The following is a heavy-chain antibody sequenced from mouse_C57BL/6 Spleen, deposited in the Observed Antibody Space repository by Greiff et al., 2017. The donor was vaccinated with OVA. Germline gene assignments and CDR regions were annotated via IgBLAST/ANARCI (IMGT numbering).Heavy chain of an antibody. CDR1: GYTFTDYY. D-gene: IGHD3-3*01. CDR3: AREGGTDWYFDV. Sequence: DVQLQQSGPELVKPGASVKISCKASGYTFTDYYMNWVKQSHGKSLEWIGDINPNNGGTSYNQKFKGKATLTVDKSSSTAYMELRSLTSEDSAVYYCAREGGTDWYFDVWGTGTTVTVSS. J-gene: IGHJ1*03. CDR2: INPNNGGT. V-gene: IGHV1-26*01.